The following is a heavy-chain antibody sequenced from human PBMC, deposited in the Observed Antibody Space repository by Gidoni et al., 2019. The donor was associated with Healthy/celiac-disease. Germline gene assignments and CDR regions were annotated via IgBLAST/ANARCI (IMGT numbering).Heavy chain of an antibody. D-gene: IGHD2-8*01. CDR2: ISGSGGST. CDR3: AKDRLVYAITEFWDY. CDR1: DFPFRSYA. J-gene: IGHJ4*02. V-gene: IGHV3-23*01. Sequence: VQLLDSGGGLVQPGGSLRLPFYPSDFPFRSYAMSWVRQAPGKGLEWVSAISGSGGSTYYADSVKGRFTISRDNSKNTLYLQMNSLRAEDTAVYYCAKDRLVYAITEFWDYWGQGTLVTVSS.